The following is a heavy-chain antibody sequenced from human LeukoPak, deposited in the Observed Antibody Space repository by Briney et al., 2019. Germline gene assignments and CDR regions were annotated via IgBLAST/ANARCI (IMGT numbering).Heavy chain of an antibody. CDR1: EFTFSSYW. CDR2: IYSGGST. V-gene: IGHV3-66*01. Sequence: GGSLRLSCAASEFTFSSYWMSWVRQAPGKGLEWVSVIYSGGSTYYADSVKGRFTISRDNSKNTLYLQMNSLRAEDTAVYYCARGCSSTSCYASFDYWGQGTLVTVSS. J-gene: IGHJ4*02. D-gene: IGHD2-2*01. CDR3: ARGCSSTSCYASFDY.